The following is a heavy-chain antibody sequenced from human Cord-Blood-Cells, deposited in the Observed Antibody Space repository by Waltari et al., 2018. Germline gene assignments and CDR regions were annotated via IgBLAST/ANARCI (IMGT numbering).Heavy chain of an antibody. D-gene: IGHD3-22*01. CDR2: IYHSGST. J-gene: IGHJ5*02. CDR1: GYSISSGYY. CDR3: ARLGSGYYFWFDP. V-gene: IGHV4-38-2*01. Sequence: QVPLQESGPGLVKPSETLSLTCAVSGYSISSGYYWGWIRQPPGKGLEWIGSIYHSGSTYYNPSLKSRVTISVDTSKNQFSLKLSSVTAADTAVYYCARLGSGYYFWFDPWGQGTLVTVSS.